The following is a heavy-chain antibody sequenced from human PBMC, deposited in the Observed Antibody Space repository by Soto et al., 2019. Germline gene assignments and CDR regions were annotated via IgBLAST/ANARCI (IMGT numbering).Heavy chain of an antibody. V-gene: IGHV1-69*13. CDR2: IIPIFGTA. CDR3: ARSVVFRITIFGVVITYYDY. J-gene: IGHJ4*02. D-gene: IGHD3-3*01. Sequence: SVKVSCKASGGTFSSYAISWVRQAPGQGLEWMGGIIPIFGTANYAQKFQGRVTITADESTSTAYMELSSLRSEDTAVYYCARSVVFRITIFGVVITYYDYWGQGTLVTVSS. CDR1: GGTFSSYA.